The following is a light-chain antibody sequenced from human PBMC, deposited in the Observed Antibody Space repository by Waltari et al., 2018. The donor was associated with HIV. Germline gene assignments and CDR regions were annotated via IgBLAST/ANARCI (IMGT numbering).Light chain of an antibody. CDR3: QQYDSLPWT. V-gene: IGKV1-33*01. Sequence: DIQMIQSPSSLSASVGDRVTITCQASQDITNYLNWYQQKPGKAPKLLIYDASNLETGVPSRFSGSGSGADFTFTISSLQPEDIAIYYCQQYDSLPWTFGQGTKVEIK. J-gene: IGKJ1*01. CDR2: DAS. CDR1: QDITNY.